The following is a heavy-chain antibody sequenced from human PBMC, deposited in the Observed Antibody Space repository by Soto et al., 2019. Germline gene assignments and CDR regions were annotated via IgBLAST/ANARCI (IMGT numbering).Heavy chain of an antibody. D-gene: IGHD2-2*02. J-gene: IGHJ5*02. V-gene: IGHV3-23*01. CDR3: AKWEVPAAIGAGYNWFDP. CDR2: ISGSGGST. CDR1: GVTFGDYA. Sequence: PGGPLRLCWAASGVTFGDYAMSWVRQAPGKGLEWVSAISGSGGSTYYADSVKGRFTISRDNSKNTLYLQMNSLRAEDTAVYYCAKWEVPAAIGAGYNWFDPWGQGPLVTVSP.